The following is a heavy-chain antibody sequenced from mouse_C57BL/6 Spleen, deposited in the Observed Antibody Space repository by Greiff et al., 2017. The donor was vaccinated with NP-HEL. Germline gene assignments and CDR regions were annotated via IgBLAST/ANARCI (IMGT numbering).Heavy chain of an antibody. Sequence: EVNLVESGGDLVKPGGSLKLSCAASGFTFSSYGMSWVRQTPDKRLEWVATISSGGSYTYYPDSVKGRFTISRDNAKNTLYLQMSSLKSEDTAMYYCARQGDISYYYGSSSYFDYWGQGTTLTVSS. CDR1: GFTFSSYG. CDR3: ARQGDISYYYGSSSYFDY. V-gene: IGHV5-6*01. J-gene: IGHJ2*01. CDR2: ISSGGSYT. D-gene: IGHD1-1*01.